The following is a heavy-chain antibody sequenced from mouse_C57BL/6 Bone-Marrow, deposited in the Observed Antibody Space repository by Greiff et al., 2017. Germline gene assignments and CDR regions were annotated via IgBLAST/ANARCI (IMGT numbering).Heavy chain of an antibody. CDR2: INPNNGGT. CDR1: GYTFTDYY. J-gene: IGHJ4*01. Sequence: EVQLQQSGPELVKPGASVKISCKASGYTFTDYYMNWVKQSHGKSLEWIGDINPNNGGTSYNQKFKGKATLTVDKSSSTAYMELRSLTSADSAVYDCARGGAMDYWGQGTSVTVSA. CDR3: ARGGAMDY. V-gene: IGHV1-26*01.